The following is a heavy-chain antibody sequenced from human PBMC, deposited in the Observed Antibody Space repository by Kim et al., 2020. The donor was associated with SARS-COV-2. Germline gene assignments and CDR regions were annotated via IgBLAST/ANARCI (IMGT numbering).Heavy chain of an antibody. Sequence: GGSLRLSCAASGFTFSSYAMHWVRQAPGKGLEWVAVISYDGSNKYYADSVKGRFTISRDNSKNTLYLQMNSLRAEDTAVYYCARDLGSIVGATEGWWFDPWGQGTLVTVSS. D-gene: IGHD1-26*01. CDR1: GFTFSSYA. CDR2: ISYDGSNK. V-gene: IGHV3-30*04. J-gene: IGHJ5*02. CDR3: ARDLGSIVGATEGWWFDP.